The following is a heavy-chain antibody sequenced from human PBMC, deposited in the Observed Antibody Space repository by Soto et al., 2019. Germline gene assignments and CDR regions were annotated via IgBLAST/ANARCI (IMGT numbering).Heavy chain of an antibody. CDR3: ARDGVTMVRGGVYYYYGMDV. CDR1: GGSISSSNW. D-gene: IGHD3-10*01. V-gene: IGHV4-4*02. J-gene: IGHJ6*02. Sequence: SETLSLTCAVSGGSISSSNWWSWVRQPPGKGLEWIGEIYHSGSTNYNPSLKSRVTISVDKSKNQFSLKLSSVTAADTAVYYCARDGVTMVRGGVYYYYGMDVWGQGTTVTAP. CDR2: IYHSGST.